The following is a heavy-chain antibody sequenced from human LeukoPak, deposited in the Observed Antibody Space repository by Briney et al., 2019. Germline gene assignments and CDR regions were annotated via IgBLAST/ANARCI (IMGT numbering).Heavy chain of an antibody. V-gene: IGHV1-69*01. Sequence: SVKVSCKASGGTFTSYAISWVRRAPGQGLEWMGWIIPIFGTTTYAQKFQGRVTITADESTSTAYRELSSLRSEDGAVYYCARDPDYYGSRRFDVWGKGTTVTVSS. CDR3: ARDPDYYGSRRFDV. CDR1: GGTFTSYA. D-gene: IGHD3-10*01. CDR2: IIPIFGTT. J-gene: IGHJ6*04.